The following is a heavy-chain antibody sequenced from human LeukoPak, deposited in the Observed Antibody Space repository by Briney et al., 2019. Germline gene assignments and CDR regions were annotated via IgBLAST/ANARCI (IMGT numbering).Heavy chain of an antibody. D-gene: IGHD4-17*01. Sequence: PSQTLSLTCTVSGGSISSGGYYWSWIRQPPGKGLEWIGYIYYSGSTNYNPSLKSRVTISVATSKNQFSLKLSSVTAADTAVYYCARAGNYGDFDYWGQGTLVTVSS. CDR2: IYYSGST. V-gene: IGHV4-61*08. CDR1: GGSISSGGYY. CDR3: ARAGNYGDFDY. J-gene: IGHJ4*02.